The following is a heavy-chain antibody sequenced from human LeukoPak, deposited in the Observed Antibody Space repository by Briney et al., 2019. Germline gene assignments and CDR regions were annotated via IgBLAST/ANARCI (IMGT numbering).Heavy chain of an antibody. V-gene: IGHV4-39*01. Sequence: SETLFLTCTVSGGSISSSSYYWGWIRQPPRKWLEWIGSIYYSGSTYYNPSLKGRVTISVDTSKNQFSLKLSSVTAADTAVYYCARITIFGVVIHDWSQGTLVTVSS. D-gene: IGHD3-3*01. CDR2: IYYSGST. CDR3: ARITIFGVVIHD. CDR1: GGSISSSSYY. J-gene: IGHJ4*02.